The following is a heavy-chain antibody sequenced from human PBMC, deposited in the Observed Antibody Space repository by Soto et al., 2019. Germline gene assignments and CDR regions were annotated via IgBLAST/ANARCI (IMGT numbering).Heavy chain of an antibody. CDR1: GFTFSGSA. CDR2: IRGSCGST. D-gene: IGHD3-10*01. Sequence: EVQLLESAGGLVQPGGSLRLSCAASGFTFSGSAMSWVRQAPGKGLEWVSAIRGSCGSTYYAVSVKGRFTISRDNSQHTLYLEMNRLRAEDTAVDYCAKKQEYMVSPHDYWRQGTLVTVSS. J-gene: IGHJ4*02. V-gene: IGHV3-23*01. CDR3: AKKQEYMVSPHDY.